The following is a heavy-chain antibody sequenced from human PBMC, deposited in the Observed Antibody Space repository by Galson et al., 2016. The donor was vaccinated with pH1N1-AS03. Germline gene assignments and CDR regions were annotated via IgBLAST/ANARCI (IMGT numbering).Heavy chain of an antibody. CDR2: IYTGGDT. CDR3: ARVDSSTYSDGWVPFDY. Sequence: SLRLSCAVSGLSVAKNYMSWVRQAPGKGLEWVSSIYTGGDTLYTDSVRGRFTISRDDSKNTPYLQMNSLRAADTAMYYCARVDSSTYSDGWVPFDYWGQGTLVTVSS. CDR1: GLSVAKNY. D-gene: IGHD5-24*01. V-gene: IGHV3-53*01. J-gene: IGHJ4*02.